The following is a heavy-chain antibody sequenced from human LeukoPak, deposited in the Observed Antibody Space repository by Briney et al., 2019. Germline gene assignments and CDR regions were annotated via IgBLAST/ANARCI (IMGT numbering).Heavy chain of an antibody. D-gene: IGHD6-13*01. CDR2: ISSSGGST. V-gene: IGHV3-23*01. J-gene: IGHJ4*02. Sequence: GGSLRLSCATSGFTFNNYGMSWVRQAPGKGLEWVSGISSSGGSTYYADSVEGRFTISRDNSKNTLYLQMSSLRADDTAVYYCAKDKQQLAYFDYWGQGTLVTVSS. CDR3: AKDKQQLAYFDY. CDR1: GFTFNNYG.